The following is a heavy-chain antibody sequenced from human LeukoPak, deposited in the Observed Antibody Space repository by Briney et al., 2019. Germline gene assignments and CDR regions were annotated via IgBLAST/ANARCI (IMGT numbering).Heavy chain of an antibody. CDR2: MNPKSGAT. CDR3: ARGSDYDDYFYMDF. V-gene: IGHV1-2*02. J-gene: IGHJ6*03. Sequence: GASVKVSCKASGYTFSGFYIHWVRQAPGQGLEWMGWMNPKSGATDYARKFQGRVTMTRDTSISTAYMELTRLRSDDTAVYFCARGSDYDDYFYMDFWGKGTTVTVSS. CDR1: GYTFSGFY.